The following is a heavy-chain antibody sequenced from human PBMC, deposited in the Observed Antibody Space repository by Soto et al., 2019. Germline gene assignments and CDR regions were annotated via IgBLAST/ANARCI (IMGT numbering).Heavy chain of an antibody. V-gene: IGHV4-4*07. D-gene: IGHD3-3*01. J-gene: IGHJ5*02. CDR2: IYSSGST. CDR1: GGAISGYY. CDR3: ARGQRFSDWFDP. Sequence: SETLSLTCTVTGGAISGYYWTWIRQSDGEGLEWIGRIYSSGSTNYNPSLKSRVTITLDTSMNYFSLRLSSVTAADTAVYYCARGQRFSDWFDPWGQGTLVTVSS.